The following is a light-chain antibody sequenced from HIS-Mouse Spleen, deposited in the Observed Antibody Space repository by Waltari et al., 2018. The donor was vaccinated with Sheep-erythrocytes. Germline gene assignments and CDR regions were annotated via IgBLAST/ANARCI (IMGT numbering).Light chain of an antibody. V-gene: IGLV2-23*01. CDR1: RSDVGSYNL. J-gene: IGLJ3*02. CDR3: CSYAGSSTPWV. CDR2: EDS. Sequence: QSALTQPANVSGSPGQSSTISCTGTRSDVGSYNLVSWYQTHPGKAPKLMIHEDSKRPSGVSKRFSGSKSGNTASLTISGRQAEDEADYYCCSYAGSSTPWVFGGGTKLTVL.